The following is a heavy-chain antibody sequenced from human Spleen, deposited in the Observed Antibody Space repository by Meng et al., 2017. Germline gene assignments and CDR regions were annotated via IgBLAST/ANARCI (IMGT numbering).Heavy chain of an antibody. J-gene: IGHJ3*02. CDR2: ITGSGGST. V-gene: IGHV3-23*01. CDR3: ARRSGSSFYAAFDI. D-gene: IGHD2-15*01. CDR1: GFTFSSST. Sequence: GESLKISYAASGFTFSSSTMNWVRQAPGKGLEWVSYITGSGGSTYYADSVEGRFTISRDNSKNTLYLQMSRLRAEDTAVYFCARRSGSSFYAAFDIWGQGTMVTVSS.